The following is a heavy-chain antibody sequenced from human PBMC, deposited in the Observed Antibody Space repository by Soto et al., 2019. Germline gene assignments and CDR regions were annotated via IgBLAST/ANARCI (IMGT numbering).Heavy chain of an antibody. V-gene: IGHV4-39*01. D-gene: IGHD5-18*01. CDR1: GGSISSSSYY. J-gene: IGHJ3*02. CDR3: ARTNPIQLWFRNGFDI. CDR2: IYYSGST. Sequence: PSETLSLTCTVSGGSISSSSYYWGWIRQPPGKGLEWIGSIYYSGSTYYNPSLKSRVTISVDTSKNQFSLKLSSVTAADTAVYYCARTNPIQLWFRNGFDIWGQGTMVTVSS.